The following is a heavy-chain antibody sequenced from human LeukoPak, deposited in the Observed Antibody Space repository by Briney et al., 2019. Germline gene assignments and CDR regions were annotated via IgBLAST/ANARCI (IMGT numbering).Heavy chain of an antibody. V-gene: IGHV4-59*01. J-gene: IGHJ5*02. CDR1: GGSISGYH. CDR2: IYYSGNT. CDR3: ARGVRFDP. Sequence: PSETLSLTCTVSGGSISGYHWSWIRQPPGKGLEWIGYIYYSGNTNYNPSLKSRVTISLDTSKNQFSLKLSSMTAADTAVYYCARGVRFDPWGQGTLVTVSS.